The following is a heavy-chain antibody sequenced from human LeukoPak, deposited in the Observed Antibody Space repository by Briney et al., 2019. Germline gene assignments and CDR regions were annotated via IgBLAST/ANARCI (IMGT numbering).Heavy chain of an antibody. CDR3: SREVTSIVGATGH. CDR2: ISSSGSTI. CDR1: GFTFSSFD. Sequence: GGSLRLSCAASGFTFSSFDMNWVCQAPGKGLEWVSYISSSGSTIYYTDSVKGRFTISRDNAKNSLYLQMNSLRAEDTAVYYCSREVTSIVGATGHWGQGTLVTVSS. V-gene: IGHV3-48*03. J-gene: IGHJ4*02. D-gene: IGHD1-26*01.